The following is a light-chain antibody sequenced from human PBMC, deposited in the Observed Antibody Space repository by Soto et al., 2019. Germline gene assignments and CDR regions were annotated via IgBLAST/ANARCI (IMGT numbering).Light chain of an antibody. CDR1: YVGGYDY. CDR2: DVS. CDR3: CSYAGSYTYV. V-gene: IGLV2-11*01. Sequence: QSALTQPPSVSGSPGQSVTISCSYVGGYDYVSWYQQHPGTAPKLMIYDVSERPSGVPDRFSGSKSGNTASLTISGLQADDEADYYCCSYAGSYTYVFGTGTKLTVL. J-gene: IGLJ1*01.